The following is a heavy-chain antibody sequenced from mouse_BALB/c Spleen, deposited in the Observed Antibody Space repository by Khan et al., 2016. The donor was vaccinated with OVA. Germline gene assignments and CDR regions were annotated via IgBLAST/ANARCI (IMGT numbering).Heavy chain of an antibody. V-gene: IGHV1-7*01. CDR1: GYTFTTYW. Sequence: QVQLKQSGAELAKPGASVKMSCTASGYTFTTYWMHWVKQRPGQGLEWIGYINPTSGYTDYTEKFKDRATFSADRSSSTAYMQLSSLTSEDSAGYYCTRDRIDYWGQGTTLTVSS. J-gene: IGHJ2*01. CDR3: TRDRIDY. CDR2: INPTSGYT.